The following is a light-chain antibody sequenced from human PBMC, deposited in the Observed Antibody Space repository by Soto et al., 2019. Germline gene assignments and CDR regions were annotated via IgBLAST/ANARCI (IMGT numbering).Light chain of an antibody. CDR1: SSDIGAYIY. Sequence: QSVLTQPPSASGSPGQSVTISCTGTSSDIGAYIYVSWYQQHPGKAPKLMISEVSRRPSGVPERFSGSKSGNTASLTVSGLKADDEAHYYCSSYAGSNNFVFGTG. CDR3: SSYAGSNNFV. V-gene: IGLV2-8*01. CDR2: EVS. J-gene: IGLJ1*01.